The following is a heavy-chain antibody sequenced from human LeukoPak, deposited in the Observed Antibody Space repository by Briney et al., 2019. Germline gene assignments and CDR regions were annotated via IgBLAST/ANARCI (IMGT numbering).Heavy chain of an antibody. V-gene: IGHV3-20*04. D-gene: IGHD6-19*01. CDR3: ARDPSRQWLVNWFDP. J-gene: IGHJ5*02. CDR1: GFTFDDYG. Sequence: PGGSLRLSCAASGFTFDDYGMSWVRQAPGKGLEWVSGINWNGGSTGYADSVKGRFTISRDNAKNSLYLQMNSLRAEDTAVYYCARDPSRQWLVNWFDPWGQGTLVTVSS. CDR2: INWNGGST.